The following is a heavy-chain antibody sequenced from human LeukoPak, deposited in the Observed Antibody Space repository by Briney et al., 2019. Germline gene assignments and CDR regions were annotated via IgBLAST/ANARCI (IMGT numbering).Heavy chain of an antibody. CDR3: SRKVLSGSRYFDY. V-gene: IGHV3-48*03. Sequence: GGSLRLSCAASGFTFSSFEMNWVRQAPGKGLEWVSYITSSASTIYYAESVKGRFTISRDNAKNSLFLQMNSLRAEDTAVYYCSRKVLSGSRYFDYWGQGALVTVSS. J-gene: IGHJ4*02. CDR2: ITSSASTI. CDR1: GFTFSSFE. D-gene: IGHD1-26*01.